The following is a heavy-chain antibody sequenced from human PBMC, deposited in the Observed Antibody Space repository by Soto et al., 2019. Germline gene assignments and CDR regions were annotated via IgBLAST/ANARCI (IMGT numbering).Heavy chain of an antibody. CDR2: IIPAFGTP. Sequence: QVQLAQSGAEVKKRGSSEKVSCRVSGGTFNNYAISWVRQAPGEGLEWMGGIIPAFGTPKYAQRFQDRVTISADVYAATAYMELTSLRSDDTAVYYCARDTREITRVRGVIPYYIYHMDVWGPGTTVAVSS. J-gene: IGHJ6*02. CDR1: GGTFNNYA. CDR3: ARDTREITRVRGVIPYYIYHMDV. D-gene: IGHD3-10*01. V-gene: IGHV1-69*01.